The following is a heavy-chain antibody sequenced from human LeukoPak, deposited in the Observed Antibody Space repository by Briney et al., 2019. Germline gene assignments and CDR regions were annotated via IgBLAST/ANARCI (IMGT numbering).Heavy chain of an antibody. J-gene: IGHJ5*02. Sequence: ASVKVSFTASGYTFTNYDINWVRQAPGQGLEWMGWMNPHSGYNGYAQKFQGRVTMTRNTSISTAYMELSSLTSDDTAVYFCVREFNSSGSGFDPWGQGTLVTVSS. D-gene: IGHD6-6*01. CDR1: GYTFTNYD. CDR3: VREFNSSGSGFDP. CDR2: MNPHSGYN. V-gene: IGHV1-8*01.